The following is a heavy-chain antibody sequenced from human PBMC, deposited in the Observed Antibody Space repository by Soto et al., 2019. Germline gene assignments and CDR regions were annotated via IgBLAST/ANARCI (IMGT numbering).Heavy chain of an antibody. CDR2: INAINGNA. D-gene: IGHD3-22*01. CDR1: GYTFTSYA. CDR3: ARDRGPSSGYYPYWFDP. V-gene: IGHV1-3*01. J-gene: IGHJ5*02. Sequence: ASVKVSCKASGYTFTSYAMHWVRQAPGQRLEWMGEINAINGNAKYSQKFQGRVTITADESTSTAYMELSSLRSEDTAVYYCARDRGPSSGYYPYWFDPWGQGTLVTVSS.